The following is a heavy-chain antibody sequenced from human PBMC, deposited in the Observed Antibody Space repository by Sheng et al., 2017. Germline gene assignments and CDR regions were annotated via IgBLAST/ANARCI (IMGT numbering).Heavy chain of an antibody. Sequence: QLQLQEPGPGLVKPSETLSLTCTVSGGSISSSRYYWGWIRQPPGKGLEWIGSIYYSGSTYYNPSLKSRVTISVDTSKNQFSLKLSSVTAADTAVYYCARDPVDTADAYGGGTGTLRGRTGKRDVGFDP. D-gene: IGHD5-18*01. CDR2: IYYSGST. CDR1: GGSISSSRYY. CDR3: ARDPVDTADAYGGGTGTLRGRTGKRDVGFDP. J-gene: IGHJ5*02. V-gene: IGHV4-39*07.